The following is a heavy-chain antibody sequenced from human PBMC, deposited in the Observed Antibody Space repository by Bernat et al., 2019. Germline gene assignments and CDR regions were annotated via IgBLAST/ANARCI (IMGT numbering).Heavy chain of an antibody. D-gene: IGHD3-10*01. CDR1: GYTFTSYG. Sequence: QVQLVQSGAEVKKPGASVKVSCKASGYTFTSYGISWVRQAPGQGLEWMGWISAYNGNTNYAQKLQGRVTMTTDTSTSTAYMELRSLRSDDTAVYYCARIRITMVRGVISGDYFDYWGQGTLVTVSS. CDR2: ISAYNGNT. CDR3: ARIRITMVRGVISGDYFDY. J-gene: IGHJ4*02. V-gene: IGHV1-18*01.